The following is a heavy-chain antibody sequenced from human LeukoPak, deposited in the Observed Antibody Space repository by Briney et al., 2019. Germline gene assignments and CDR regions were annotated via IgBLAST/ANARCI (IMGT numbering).Heavy chain of an antibody. CDR1: GFTFSSYS. Sequence: GGSLRLSCAASGFTFSSYSMNWVRQAPGKGLEWVSVIYSGGSTYYADSVKGRFTISRDNSKNTLYLQMNSLRAEDTAVYYCAREASFDYYDSSGYYPLGYWGQGTLVTVSS. D-gene: IGHD3-22*01. J-gene: IGHJ4*02. CDR2: IYSGGST. CDR3: AREASFDYYDSSGYYPLGY. V-gene: IGHV3-53*01.